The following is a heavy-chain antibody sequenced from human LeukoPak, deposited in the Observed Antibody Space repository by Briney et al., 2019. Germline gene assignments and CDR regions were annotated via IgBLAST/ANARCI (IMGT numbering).Heavy chain of an antibody. Sequence: RASVKVSCKASGYTFTGYYMHWVRQAPGQGLEWMGWINPNSGGTNYAQKFQGWVTMTRDTSISTAYMELSRLRSDDTAVYYCASSGPKNYYYGMDVWGQGTTVTVSS. CDR2: INPNSGGT. CDR3: ASSGPKNYYYGMDV. J-gene: IGHJ6*02. V-gene: IGHV1-2*04. CDR1: GYTFTGYY.